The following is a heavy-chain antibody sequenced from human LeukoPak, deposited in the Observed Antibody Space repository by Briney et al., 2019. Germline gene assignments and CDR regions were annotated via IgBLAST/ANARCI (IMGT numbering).Heavy chain of an antibody. CDR1: GYTFTSYG. CDR3: ARSGPAAIPVDAFDI. D-gene: IGHD2-2*01. CDR2: LSAYNGNT. J-gene: IGHJ3*02. V-gene: IGHV1-18*01. Sequence: ASVKVSCKASGYTFTSYGISWVRQAPGQGLEWMGWLSAYNGNTNYAQKLQGRVTMTTDTSTSTAYMELRSLRSDDTAVYYCARSGPAAIPVDAFDIWGQGTMVTVSS.